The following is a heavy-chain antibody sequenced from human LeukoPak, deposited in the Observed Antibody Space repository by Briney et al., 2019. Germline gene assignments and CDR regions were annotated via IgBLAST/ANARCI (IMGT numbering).Heavy chain of an antibody. D-gene: IGHD5-12*01. CDR2: IIPILGIA. CDR1: GGTLSSYA. CDR3: ARVSVDIVATGYFQH. Sequence: GSSVKVSCKASGGTLSSYAISWVRQPPGQGLEWMGRIIPILGIANYAQKFQGRVTITADKSTSTAYMELSSLRSEDTAVYYCARVSVDIVATGYFQHWGQGTLVTVSS. J-gene: IGHJ1*01. V-gene: IGHV1-69*04.